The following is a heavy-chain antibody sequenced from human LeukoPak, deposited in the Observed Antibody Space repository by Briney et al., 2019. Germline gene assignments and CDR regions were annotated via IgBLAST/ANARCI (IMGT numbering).Heavy chain of an antibody. V-gene: IGHV4-4*02. CDR1: GGSVNSNNW. CDR2: IYHSGST. CDR3: ATYLPESSGYRFEY. Sequence: SETLSLICAVSGGSVNSNNWWSWVRQSPEKGLEWIGEIYHSGSTNYNPSLKSRITISLDKSKNQFSLNLYSVTAGDTAVYYCATYLPESSGYRFEYWGQGTLVTVPS. J-gene: IGHJ4*02. D-gene: IGHD3-22*01.